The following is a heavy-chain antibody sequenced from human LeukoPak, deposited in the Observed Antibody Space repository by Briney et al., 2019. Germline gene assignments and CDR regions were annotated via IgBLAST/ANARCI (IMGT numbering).Heavy chain of an antibody. CDR1: GFTFTTYD. V-gene: IGHV3-30-3*01. Sequence: PGGSLRLSCAASGFTFTTYDMHWVRRAPGKGLEWVAVISSGGDIKIYADSVKGRFTISRDNSKNTLFLEMNSLRVDDTAVYYCARDYRSGAPDFLDSWGQGTLVTVSS. CDR2: ISSGGDIK. J-gene: IGHJ4*02. CDR3: ARDYRSGAPDFLDS. D-gene: IGHD1-14*01.